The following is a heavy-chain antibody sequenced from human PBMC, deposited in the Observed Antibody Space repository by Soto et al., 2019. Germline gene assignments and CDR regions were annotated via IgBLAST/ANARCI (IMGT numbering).Heavy chain of an antibody. CDR1: GGSISSGGYY. D-gene: IGHD2-2*01. V-gene: IGHV4-31*03. CDR2: IYYSGST. J-gene: IGHJ6*02. Sequence: SETLSLTCTVSGGSISSGGYYWSWIRQHPGKGLEWIGYIYYSGSTYYNPSLKSRVTISVDTSKNQFSLKLSSVTAADTAVYYCARSGCSSTSCYDYYYYGMDVWGQGTTVTVSS. CDR3: ARSGCSSTSCYDYYYYGMDV.